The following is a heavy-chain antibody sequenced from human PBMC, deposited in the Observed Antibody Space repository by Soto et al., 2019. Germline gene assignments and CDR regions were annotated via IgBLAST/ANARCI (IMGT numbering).Heavy chain of an antibody. Sequence: QVQLVESGGGVVQPGRSLRLSCAASGFTFSSYGMHWVRQAPGKGLEWVAVIWYDGSNKYYADSVKGRFTISRDNSKNTLYLQMNSLRAEDTAVYYCARARGYGDTDYYCYGMDVWGQGTTVTVSS. CDR2: IWYDGSNK. CDR1: GFTFSSYG. CDR3: ARARGYGDTDYYCYGMDV. J-gene: IGHJ6*02. D-gene: IGHD4-17*01. V-gene: IGHV3-33*01.